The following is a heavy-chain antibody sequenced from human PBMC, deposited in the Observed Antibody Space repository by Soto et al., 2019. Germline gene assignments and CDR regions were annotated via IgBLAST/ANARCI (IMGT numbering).Heavy chain of an antibody. Sequence: QVQLVQSGAEVKKPGASVKVSCKASGYTFTSYGISWVRQAPGQGLEWMGWISAYNGNTNYAQKLQCRVTMTTDTFTSTAYGELRSMRSDDTAVYYCAREGFPHHWFDPWGQRTLVTVSS. D-gene: IGHD3-10*01. CDR1: GYTFTSYG. CDR3: AREGFPHHWFDP. J-gene: IGHJ5*02. CDR2: ISAYNGNT. V-gene: IGHV1-18*01.